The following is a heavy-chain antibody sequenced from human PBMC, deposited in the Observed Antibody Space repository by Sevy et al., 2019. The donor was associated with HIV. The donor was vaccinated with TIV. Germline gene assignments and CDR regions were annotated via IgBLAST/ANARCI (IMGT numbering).Heavy chain of an antibody. V-gene: IGHV3-23*01. CDR1: GFSFSNYA. CDR3: AKRRVQSGLSGGGANYGWDV. D-gene: IGHD2-8*02. CDR2: LIGGGSRT. J-gene: IGHJ6*02. Sequence: GGSLRLSCAASGFSFSNYAMSWVRQAPGKGLEWVSTLIGGGSRTYYADSVTGRLAISRDNSGNTLYLQMNSLRAEDTAVYYCAKRRVQSGLSGGGANYGWDVCGQGTTVTVSS.